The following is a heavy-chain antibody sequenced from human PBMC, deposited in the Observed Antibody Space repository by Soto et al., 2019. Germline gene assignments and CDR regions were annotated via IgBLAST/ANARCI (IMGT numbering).Heavy chain of an antibody. J-gene: IGHJ6*02. Sequence: GGSLRLSCAASGFTFSSYAMSWVRQAPGKGLEWVSATSGSGGSTYYADSVKGRFTISRDNSKNTLYLQMNSLRAEDTAVYYCAKGWRYSSCDGMDVWGQGTTVTVSS. CDR2: TSGSGGST. CDR1: GFTFSSYA. V-gene: IGHV3-23*01. D-gene: IGHD6-13*01. CDR3: AKGWRYSSCDGMDV.